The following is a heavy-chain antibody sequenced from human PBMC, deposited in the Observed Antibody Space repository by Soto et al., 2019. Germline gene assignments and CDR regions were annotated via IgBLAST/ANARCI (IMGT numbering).Heavy chain of an antibody. D-gene: IGHD3-10*01. Sequence: SETLSLTCTVSGGSISSGDYYWSWIRQPPGKGLEWIGYIYYSGSTYYNPSLKSRVTISVDTSKNQFPLKLSSVTAADTAVYYCARVLGTSRYPWPLKTITMVRGVDLWGQGTLVTVSS. CDR1: GGSISSGDYY. J-gene: IGHJ5*02. V-gene: IGHV4-30-4*01. CDR3: ARVLGTSRYPWPLKTITMVRGVDL. CDR2: IYYSGST.